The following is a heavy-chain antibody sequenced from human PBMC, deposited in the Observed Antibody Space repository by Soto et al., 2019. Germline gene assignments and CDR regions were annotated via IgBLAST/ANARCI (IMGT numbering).Heavy chain of an antibody. CDR1: GFTFSSYA. J-gene: IGHJ4*02. V-gene: IGHV3-23*01. CDR2: ISGSGGST. Sequence: EVQLLESGGGLVQPGGSLRLSCAASGFTFSSYAMSWVRQAPGKGLEWVSTISGSGGSTYYADSVKGRFTISRDNSKNTLYLQMNSLTAEDTAVYYCAKDGAPREWLPQGYRGQGTLVTVSS. D-gene: IGHD3-3*01. CDR3: AKDGAPREWLPQGY.